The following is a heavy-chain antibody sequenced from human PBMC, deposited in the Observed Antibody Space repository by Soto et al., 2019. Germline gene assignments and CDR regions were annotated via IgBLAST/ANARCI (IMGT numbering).Heavy chain of an antibody. CDR3: AKEAPHGSLDYYFDY. V-gene: IGHV3-30*18. CDR2: ISYDGSNK. Sequence: GGSLRLSCAASGFTFSSYAMSWVRQAPGKGLEWVAVISYDGSNKYYADSVKGRFTISRDNSKNTLYLQMNSLRAEDTAVYYCAKEAPHGSLDYYFDYWGQGTLVTVSS. D-gene: IGHD3-3*01. CDR1: GFTFSSYA. J-gene: IGHJ4*02.